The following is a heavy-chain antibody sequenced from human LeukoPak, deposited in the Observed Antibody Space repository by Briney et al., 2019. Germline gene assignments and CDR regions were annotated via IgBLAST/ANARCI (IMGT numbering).Heavy chain of an antibody. J-gene: IGHJ4*02. CDR2: IIPIFGTA. CDR3: ARVRPAGYCSSTSCYHFDY. Sequence: ASVKVSCKASGGTFSSYAISWVRQAPGQGLEWMGGIIPIFGTANYAQKFQGRVTITADESTSTAYMELSSLGSEDTAVYYCARVRPAGYCSSTSCYHFDYWGQGTLVTVSS. D-gene: IGHD2-2*01. CDR1: GGTFSSYA. V-gene: IGHV1-69*13.